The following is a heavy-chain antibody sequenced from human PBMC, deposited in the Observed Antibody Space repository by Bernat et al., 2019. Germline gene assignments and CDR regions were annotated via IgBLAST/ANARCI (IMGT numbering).Heavy chain of an antibody. D-gene: IGHD3-10*01. CDR1: GYTFTGYY. CDR2: INPNSGGT. J-gene: IGHJ6*02. Sequence: QVQLVQSGAEVKKPGASVKVSCKASGYTFTGYYMHWVRQAPGQGLEWMGWINPNSGGTNYAQKFRGWVTMTRDTSISTAYMELSRLRSDDTAVYYCARDGRFGELLYRSYGMDVWGQGTTVTVSS. V-gene: IGHV1-2*04. CDR3: ARDGRFGELLYRSYGMDV.